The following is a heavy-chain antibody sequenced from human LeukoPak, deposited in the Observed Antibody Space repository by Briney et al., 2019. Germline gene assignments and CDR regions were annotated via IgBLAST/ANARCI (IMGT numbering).Heavy chain of an antibody. CDR1: GYTFNSYY. D-gene: IGHD3-22*01. CDR2: INPSGGST. J-gene: IGHJ3*02. CDR3: ARENGMIVVVRGAFDI. V-gene: IGHV1-46*02. Sequence: ASVKVSFKASGYTFNSYYMHWVRQAPGQGLEWMGIINPSGGSTSYAQKFQGRVTMTRDMSTSTVYMELSSLRSKDTAVYYCARENGMIVVVRGAFDIWGQGTMVTVSS.